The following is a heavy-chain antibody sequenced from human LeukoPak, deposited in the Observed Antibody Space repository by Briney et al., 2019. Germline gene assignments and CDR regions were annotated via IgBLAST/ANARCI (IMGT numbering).Heavy chain of an antibody. J-gene: IGHJ4*02. D-gene: IGHD6-13*01. V-gene: IGHV3-11*01. CDR1: GFTFSYYY. CDR2: ISSSGSTI. Sequence: GGALKLSCGTSGFTFSYYYISLIRQGPGKGLEGGSYISSSGSTIYYADSVKGRFTISRDNSKNTLYLQMNSLRAEDTAVYYCAKWLAAAGTGFDYWGQGTLVTVSS. CDR3: AKWLAAAGTGFDY.